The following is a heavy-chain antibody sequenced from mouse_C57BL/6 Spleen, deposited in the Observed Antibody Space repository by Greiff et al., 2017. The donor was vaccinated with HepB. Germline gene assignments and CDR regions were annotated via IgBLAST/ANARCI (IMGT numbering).Heavy chain of an antibody. CDR3: ATYGNPYYYAMDY. V-gene: IGHV1-82*01. Sequence: QVQLKESGPELVKPGASVKISCKASGYAFSSSWMNWVKQRPGKGLEWIGRIYPGDGDTNYNGKFKGKATLTADKSSSTAYMQLSSLTSEDSAVYFCATYGNPYYYAMDYWGQGTSVTVSS. D-gene: IGHD2-1*01. CDR1: GYAFSSSW. J-gene: IGHJ4*01. CDR2: IYPGDGDT.